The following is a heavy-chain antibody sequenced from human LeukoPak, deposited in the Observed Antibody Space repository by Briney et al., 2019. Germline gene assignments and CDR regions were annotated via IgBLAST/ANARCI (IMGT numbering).Heavy chain of an antibody. CDR2: IYYDGTT. CDR3: GTGGGIAVSHV. J-gene: IGHJ6*02. V-gene: IGHV4-39*07. D-gene: IGHD6-19*01. Sequence: SETLSLTCTISGGSMSVGRSYWGWVRQPPGKGLEWIASIYYDGTTYYYPSLKSRVTISMDSSKNHFSLEVKSVTAADTAMYYCGTGGGIAVSHVWGQGITVAVS. CDR1: GGSMSVGRSY.